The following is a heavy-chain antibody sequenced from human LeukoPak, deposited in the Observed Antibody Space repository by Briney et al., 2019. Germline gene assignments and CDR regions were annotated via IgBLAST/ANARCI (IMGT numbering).Heavy chain of an antibody. V-gene: IGHV4-61*01. CDR1: GGSVSSGTYY. J-gene: IGHJ4*02. D-gene: IGHD4-11*01. CDR3: ARMYSNYFDY. CDR2: IYYSGST. Sequence: SETLSLTCTVSGGSVSSGTYYWSWIRQPPGKGLEWIGFIYYSGSTNYNPSLKSRVTISVDTPKNQFSLKLSSVTAADTAVYYCARMYSNYFDYWGQGTLVTVSS.